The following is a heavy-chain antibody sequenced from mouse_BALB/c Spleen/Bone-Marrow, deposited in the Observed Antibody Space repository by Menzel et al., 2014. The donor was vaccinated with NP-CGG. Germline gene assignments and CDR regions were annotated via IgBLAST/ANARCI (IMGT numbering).Heavy chain of an antibody. D-gene: IGHD1-3*01. CDR2: VDPSDGYT. Sequence: VQLQQSGAELVTPGASVKLSCKASGYTFTTYWMHWVKQRPGHGLEWIGQVDPSDGYTNYSQMFKGKATLTVDKSSSPAYMQLSSLSSEDSAVYYCARGGDNFAWFAYWGQGTLVTVSA. CDR1: GYTFTTYW. CDR3: ARGGDNFAWFAY. V-gene: IGHV1-69*02. J-gene: IGHJ3*01.